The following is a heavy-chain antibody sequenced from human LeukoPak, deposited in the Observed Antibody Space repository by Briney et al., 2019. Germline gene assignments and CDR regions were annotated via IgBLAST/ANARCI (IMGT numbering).Heavy chain of an antibody. CDR1: GYTFTSYY. CDR2: INTKTSIP. CDR3: ASGPTGQID. Sequence: ASVKVSCKASGYTFTSYYMHWVRQAPGQGLEWVGWINTKTSIPTYGQGFTGRFVFSLDTSVSTAYLQINSLKTEDTAVYYCASGPTGQIDWGQGTLVTVSS. V-gene: IGHV7-4-1*02. J-gene: IGHJ4*02. D-gene: IGHD2/OR15-2a*01.